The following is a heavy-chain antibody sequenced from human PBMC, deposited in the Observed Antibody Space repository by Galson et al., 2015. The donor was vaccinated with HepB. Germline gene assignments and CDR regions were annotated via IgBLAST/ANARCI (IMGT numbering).Heavy chain of an antibody. CDR2: ISSSRTTI. J-gene: IGHJ4*02. Sequence: SLRLSCAASGFTFSSYSMNWVRQAPGKGLEWVSYISSSRTTINYADSLKGRFTISRDNANNSLYLQMNSLRAEDTAVYYCARGLLGISNYWGQGTLVTVSP. CDR3: ARGLLGISNY. D-gene: IGHD2/OR15-2a*01. CDR1: GFTFSSYS. V-gene: IGHV3-48*01.